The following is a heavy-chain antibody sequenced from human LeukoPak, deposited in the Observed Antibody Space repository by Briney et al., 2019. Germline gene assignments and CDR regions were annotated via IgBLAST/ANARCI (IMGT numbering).Heavy chain of an antibody. CDR3: ARGPQNYYDSSGYYGI. CDR2: ISSSGSTI. D-gene: IGHD3-22*01. V-gene: IGHV3-11*01. CDR1: GFTFSDYY. Sequence: GGSLRLSCAASGFTFSDYYMSWIRQAPGKGLEWVSYISSSGSTIYYADSVRGRFTISRDNAKNSLYLQMNSLRAEDTAVYYCARGPQNYYDSSGYYGIWGQGTLVTVSS. J-gene: IGHJ4*02.